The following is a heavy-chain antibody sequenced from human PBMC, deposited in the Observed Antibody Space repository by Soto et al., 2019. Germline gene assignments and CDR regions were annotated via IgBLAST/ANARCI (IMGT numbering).Heavy chain of an antibody. Sequence: PSETLSLTCTVSSGSISSTIYSWDWIRQPPGKGLEWIGSIFYSGSTYYNPSLKSRFTISRDNAKNSLFLEMNSLRPEDTAFYFCAKVAESQQLVTGGRFDSWGQGTLVTVSS. D-gene: IGHD6-6*01. CDR3: AKVAESQQLVTGGRFDS. CDR2: IFYSGST. CDR1: SGSISSTIYS. V-gene: IGHV4-39*02. J-gene: IGHJ4*02.